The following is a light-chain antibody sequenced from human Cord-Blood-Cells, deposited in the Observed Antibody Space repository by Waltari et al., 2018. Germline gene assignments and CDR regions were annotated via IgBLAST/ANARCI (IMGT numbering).Light chain of an antibody. CDR3: QQSYSTPRT. Sequence: DIQMTQSPSSLSASVVDRVTLTCRASQRISSYLNWYQQKPGKAPKLLIYAASSLQSGVPSRFSGSGSGTDFTLTISSLQPEDFATYYCQQSYSTPRTFGQGTKGEIK. V-gene: IGKV1-39*01. CDR1: QRISSY. J-gene: IGKJ1*01. CDR2: AAS.